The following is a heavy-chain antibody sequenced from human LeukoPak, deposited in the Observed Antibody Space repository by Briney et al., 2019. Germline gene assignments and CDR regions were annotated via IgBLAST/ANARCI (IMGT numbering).Heavy chain of an antibody. CDR3: ARWIGGSELGDAFDI. CDR2: IYYSGST. Sequence: SETLSLTCTVSGGSISSYYWSGIRQPPGKGLEWIGYIYYSGSTNYNPSLKSRVTISVDTSKNQFSLKLSSVTASDTAVYYCARWIGGSELGDAFDIWGQGTMVTVSS. V-gene: IGHV4-59*01. CDR1: GGSISSYY. J-gene: IGHJ3*02. D-gene: IGHD2-15*01.